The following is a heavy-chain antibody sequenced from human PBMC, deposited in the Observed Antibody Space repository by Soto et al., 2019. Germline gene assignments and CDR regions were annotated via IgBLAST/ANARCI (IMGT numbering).Heavy chain of an antibody. CDR2: ISAYNGNT. J-gene: IGHJ6*03. CDR3: ARDPRYCSGGSCYYYYYYMDV. D-gene: IGHD2-15*01. Sequence: ASVKVSCKASGYTFTSYGISWVRQAPGQGLEWMGWISAYNGNTNYAQKLQGRVTMTTDTSTSTAYMELRSLRSDDTAVYYCARDPRYCSGGSCYYYYYYMDVWGKGTTVTVSS. V-gene: IGHV1-18*01. CDR1: GYTFTSYG.